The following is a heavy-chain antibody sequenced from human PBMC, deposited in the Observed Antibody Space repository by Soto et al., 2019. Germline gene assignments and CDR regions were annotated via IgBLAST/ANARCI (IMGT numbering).Heavy chain of an antibody. Sequence: GASVKVSCKASGYTFTSYGISWVRQAPGQGLEWMGWISAYNGNTNYAQKLQGRVTMTTDTSTGTAYMELRSLRSDDTAVYYCSCYSPDAFDIWGQGTMVTVSS. J-gene: IGHJ3*02. CDR3: SCYSPDAFDI. V-gene: IGHV1-18*01. D-gene: IGHD2-15*01. CDR1: GYTFTSYG. CDR2: ISAYNGNT.